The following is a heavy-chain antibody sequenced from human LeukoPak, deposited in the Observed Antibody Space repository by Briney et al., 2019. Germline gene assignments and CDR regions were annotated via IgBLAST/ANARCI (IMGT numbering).Heavy chain of an antibody. J-gene: IGHJ4*02. Sequence: GGSLRLSCVASGLPIADFAMHWVRQAPGKGLEWVSLISGDGVSTSYADSVKGRFSISRDNSKNSLYLEMNSLRTEDAAMCYCAKESGKFDYWGQGTLVAVSS. V-gene: IGHV3-43*02. CDR2: ISGDGVST. CDR1: GLPIADFA. CDR3: AKESGKFDY.